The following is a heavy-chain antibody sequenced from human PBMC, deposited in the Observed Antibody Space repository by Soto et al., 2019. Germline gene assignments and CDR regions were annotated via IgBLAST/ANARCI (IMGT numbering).Heavy chain of an antibody. J-gene: IGHJ4*02. V-gene: IGHV4-39*01. CDR1: GGSISSYY. Sequence: PSETLSLTCTVSGGSISSYYLGWIRQPPGKGLEWIGSIYYSGSTYYNPSLKSRVTLSVDTSKNQFSLKLSSVTAADTAVYYCARLGYSHDYFDYWGQGTLVTVSS. CDR2: IYYSGST. D-gene: IGHD5-18*01. CDR3: ARLGYSHDYFDY.